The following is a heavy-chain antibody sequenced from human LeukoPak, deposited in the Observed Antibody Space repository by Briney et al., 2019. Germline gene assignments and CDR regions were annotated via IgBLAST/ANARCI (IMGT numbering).Heavy chain of an antibody. D-gene: IGHD4-11*01. J-gene: IGHJ4*02. CDR2: IYYSGST. Sequence: PSQTLSLTCTVSGGSISSGGYYWSWIRQHPGKGLEWIGYIYYSGSTYYNPSLKSRVTISVDTSKNQFSLKLSSVTAADTAVYYCARKRQMTTPFDYWGQGTLVTVSS. V-gene: IGHV4-31*03. CDR3: ARKRQMTTPFDY. CDR1: GGSISSGGYY.